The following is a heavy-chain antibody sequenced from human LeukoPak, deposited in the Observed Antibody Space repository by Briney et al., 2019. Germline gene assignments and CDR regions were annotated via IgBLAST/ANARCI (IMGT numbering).Heavy chain of an antibody. CDR3: ARGLQWGFDW. CDR2: ITGSSTPI. J-gene: IGHJ4*02. D-gene: IGHD6-19*01. CDR1: GFHFNIYS. Sequence: PGGSLRLSFEASGFHFNIYSMNWVRQAPGKGLEWVSYITGSSTPIYYGDSVKGRFTISRDNAKNSLYLQMNSLRVEDTAVYYCARGLQWGFDWWGQGTLVTVSS. V-gene: IGHV3-48*01.